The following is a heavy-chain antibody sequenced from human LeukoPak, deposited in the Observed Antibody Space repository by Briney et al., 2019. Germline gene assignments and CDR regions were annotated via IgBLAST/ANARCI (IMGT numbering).Heavy chain of an antibody. CDR3: ARAGIVLMVYSAPDY. D-gene: IGHD2-8*01. V-gene: IGHV1-2*02. J-gene: IGHJ4*02. Sequence: ASVKVSCKASGYAFTGYYMHWVRQAPGQGLEWMGWINPNSGGTNYTQKFQGRVTMTRDASLSTAYMELSRLRSDDTAVYYCARAGIVLMVYSAPDYWGQGTLVTVSS. CDR2: INPNSGGT. CDR1: GYAFTGYY.